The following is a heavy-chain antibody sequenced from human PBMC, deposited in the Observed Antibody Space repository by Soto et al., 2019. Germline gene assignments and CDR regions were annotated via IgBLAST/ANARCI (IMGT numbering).Heavy chain of an antibody. D-gene: IGHD5-18*01. J-gene: IGHJ4*02. CDR2: INAGNGNT. V-gene: IGHV1-3*05. CDR1: GYTFVTYA. CDR3: ARPGGCSYCYDY. Sequence: QVQLVQSGAEEKKPGASMEVSYKASGYTFVTYAMHWVRQAPGQRLEWMGWINAGNGNTKYSQKFQGRVTITRDTSASTAYMELSSLRSEDTAVYYCARPGGCSYCYDYWGQGTLVTVSS.